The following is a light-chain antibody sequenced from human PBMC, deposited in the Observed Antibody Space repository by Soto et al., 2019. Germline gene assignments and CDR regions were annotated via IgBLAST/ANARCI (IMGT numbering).Light chain of an antibody. CDR1: QSVGSY. Sequence: TVLTQSPGTLSLSPGERATLSCRASQSVGSYLGWYQQRPGQAPRLLIFDVSKRAPGIPARFSGSGSGTDFTLTISSLEPEDFAVYYCQKRINGPTFGGGTKVEIK. CDR2: DVS. CDR3: QKRINGPT. V-gene: IGKV3-11*01. J-gene: IGKJ4*01.